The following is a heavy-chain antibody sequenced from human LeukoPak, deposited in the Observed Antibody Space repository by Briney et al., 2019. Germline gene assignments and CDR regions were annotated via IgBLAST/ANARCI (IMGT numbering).Heavy chain of an antibody. Sequence: SETLSLTCTVSGDSISSSSYYWGWIRQPPGKRLEWIGTIYYSGSAYYYPSLKSRVTISVDTSKNQLSLKLSSVTAADTAVYCCASGDGGYRSGREYYFDYWGRGTLVTVSS. CDR2: IYYSGSA. V-gene: IGHV4-39*01. CDR1: GDSISSSSYY. J-gene: IGHJ4*02. CDR3: ASGDGGYRSGREYYFDY. D-gene: IGHD3-10*01.